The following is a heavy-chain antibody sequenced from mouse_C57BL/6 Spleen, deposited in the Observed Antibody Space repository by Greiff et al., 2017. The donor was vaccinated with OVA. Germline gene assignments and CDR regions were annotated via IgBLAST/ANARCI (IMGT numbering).Heavy chain of an antibody. CDR3: RGGSDYGSSPMDY. J-gene: IGHJ4*01. V-gene: IGHV1-15*01. CDR2: IDPETGGT. D-gene: IGHD1-1*01. CDR1: GYTFTDYE. Sequence: VQLKESGAELVRPGASVTLSCKASGYTFTDYEMHWVKQTPVHGLEWIGAIDPETGGTAYNQKFKGKAILTADKSSSTAYMELRSLTSEDSAVYYCRGGSDYGSSPMDYWGQGTSVTVSS.